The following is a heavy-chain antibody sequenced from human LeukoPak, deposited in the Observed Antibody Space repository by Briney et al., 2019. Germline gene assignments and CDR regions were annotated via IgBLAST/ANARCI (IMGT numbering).Heavy chain of an antibody. CDR2: IYTSGST. D-gene: IGHD3-22*01. CDR3: ARGGHYDSSGYSPKVDY. CDR1: GGSISSYY. V-gene: IGHV4-4*07. Sequence: SETLSLTCTVSGGSISSYYWSWIRQPAGKGLEWIGRIYTSGSTNYNPSLKSRVTISVDKSKNQFSLKLSSVTAADTAVYYCARGGHYDSSGYSPKVDYWGQGTLVTVSS. J-gene: IGHJ4*02.